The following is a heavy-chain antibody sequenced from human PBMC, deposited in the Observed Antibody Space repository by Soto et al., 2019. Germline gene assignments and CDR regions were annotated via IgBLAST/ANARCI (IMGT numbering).Heavy chain of an antibody. D-gene: IGHD3-22*01. CDR1: GYTFTSYG. J-gene: IGHJ4*02. CDR3: ARVRDYYDSSGYYVDY. Sequence: SVKVSCKASGYTFTSYGISWVRQAPGQGLEWMGWISAYNGNTNYAQKLQGRVTMTTDTSTSTAYMELRSLRSDDMAVYYCARVRDYYDSSGYYVDYWGQGTLVTVSS. V-gene: IGHV1-18*03. CDR2: ISAYNGNT.